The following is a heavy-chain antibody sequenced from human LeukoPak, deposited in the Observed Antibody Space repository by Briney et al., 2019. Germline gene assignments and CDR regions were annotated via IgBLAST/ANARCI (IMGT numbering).Heavy chain of an antibody. CDR3: ARGYSNYPREGRIRNAFDI. J-gene: IGHJ3*02. D-gene: IGHD4-11*01. V-gene: IGHV4-31*03. CDR2: IYYSGST. Sequence: PSETLSLTCTVSGGSISSGGYYWSWIRQHPGKGLEWIGYIYYSGSTYYNPSLKSRVTMSVDTSKNQFSLKLSSVTAADTAVYYCARGYSNYPREGRIRNAFDIWGQGTMVTVSS. CDR1: GGSISSGGYY.